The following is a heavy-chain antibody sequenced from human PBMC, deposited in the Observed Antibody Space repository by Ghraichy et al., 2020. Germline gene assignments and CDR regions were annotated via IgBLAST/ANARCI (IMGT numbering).Heavy chain of an antibody. J-gene: IGHJ5*02. CDR2: GYYSGST. CDR1: GDSISSSY. V-gene: IGHV4-59*01. CDR3: ARGGVNWFDP. Sequence: SETLSLTCTVSGDSISSSYWSWIRQPPGKGLEWIGYGYYSGSTNYNPSLKSRITMSVDTSKNQFSLRLSSVTAADTAVYYCARGGVNWFDPWGQGTLVTVSS. D-gene: IGHD2-21*01.